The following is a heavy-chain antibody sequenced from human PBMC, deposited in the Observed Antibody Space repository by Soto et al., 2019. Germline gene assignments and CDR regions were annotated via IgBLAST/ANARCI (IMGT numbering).Heavy chain of an antibody. CDR2: IFPSGTT. CDR3: ARSRDFDY. Sequence: SETPSLTCGVSGGSLSGATYSWNWIRQPPGKGLEWIGYIFPSGTTSYNPSLKSRVTISIDVSKNQFSLSLRSLTAADTAVYYCARSRDFDYWGQGTLVTVSS. V-gene: IGHV4-30-2*01. J-gene: IGHJ4*02. CDR1: GGSLSGATYS.